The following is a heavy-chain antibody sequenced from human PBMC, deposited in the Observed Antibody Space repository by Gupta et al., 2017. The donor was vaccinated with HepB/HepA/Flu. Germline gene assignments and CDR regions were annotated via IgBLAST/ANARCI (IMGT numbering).Heavy chain of an antibody. CDR1: GFSLSTSGVG. D-gene: IGHD3-22*01. J-gene: IGHJ4*02. V-gene: IGHV2-5*02. Sequence: QITLKESGPTLVKPTQTLTLTCTFSGFSLSTSGVGVGWIRQPPGKALEWLALIYWDDDKRYSPSLKSRLTITKDTSKNQVVLTMTNMDPVDTATYYCAHYGFDHYFNYYDSKFRVLFDYWGQGTLVTVSS. CDR3: AHYGFDHYFNYYDSKFRVLFDY. CDR2: IYWDDDK.